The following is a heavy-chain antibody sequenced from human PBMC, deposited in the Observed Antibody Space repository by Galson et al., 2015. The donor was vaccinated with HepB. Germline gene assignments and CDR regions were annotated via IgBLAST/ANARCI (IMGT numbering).Heavy chain of an antibody. CDR1: GFIFSDYS. D-gene: IGHD3-3*01. V-gene: IGHV3-21*01. Sequence: SLRLSCAASGFIFSDYSMNWVRQAPGKGLEWVSSVSRTSSHTYYADSVKGRCTISRDNAKNVVYLQMNNLRGEDTGIYFCARLSGANGMDVWGQGTTIIVSS. CDR2: VSRTSSHT. J-gene: IGHJ6*02. CDR3: ARLSGANGMDV.